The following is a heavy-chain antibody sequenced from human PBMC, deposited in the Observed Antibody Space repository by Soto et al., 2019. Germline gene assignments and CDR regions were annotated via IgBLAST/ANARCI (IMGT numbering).Heavy chain of an antibody. CDR1: GGTFSSYA. CDR2: IIPIFGTA. V-gene: IGHV1-69*12. CDR3: ARDGDYYDSSGDYTDY. J-gene: IGHJ4*02. D-gene: IGHD3-22*01. Sequence: QVQLVQSGAEVKKPGSSVKVSCKASGGTFSSYAIRWVRQAPGQGLEWMGGIIPIFGTANYAQKFQGRVTITADESTSTAYMELSSLRSEDTAVYYCARDGDYYDSSGDYTDYWGQGTLVTVSS.